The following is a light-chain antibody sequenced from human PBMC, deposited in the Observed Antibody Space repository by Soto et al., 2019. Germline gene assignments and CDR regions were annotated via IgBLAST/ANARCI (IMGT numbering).Light chain of an antibody. V-gene: IGKV3-20*01. CDR2: VTS. CDR3: QQYGSSPPYT. Sequence: EMVLTQSPGTLSLSPGEKATLSCRASQSVSSSYLAWYQQKPRQAPRLLTYVTSSRATGIPDRFSGSGSVTDFTLTISRLEPEDFAVYFCQQYGSSPPYTFGQGTKLEIK. CDR1: QSVSSSY. J-gene: IGKJ2*01.